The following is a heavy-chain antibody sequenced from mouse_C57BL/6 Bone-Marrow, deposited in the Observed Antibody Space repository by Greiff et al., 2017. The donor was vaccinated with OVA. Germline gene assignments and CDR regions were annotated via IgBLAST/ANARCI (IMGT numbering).Heavy chain of an antibody. J-gene: IGHJ4*01. Sequence: VKLMESGPGLVAPSQSLSITCTVSGFSLTSYGVDWVRQSPGKGLEWLGVIWGVGSTNYNSALKSRLSISKDNSKSQVILKMNDLQTDDTAMYYYASEGDAMDYWGQGTSVTVSS. CDR3: ASEGDAMDY. CDR2: IWGVGST. CDR1: GFSLTSYG. V-gene: IGHV2-6*01.